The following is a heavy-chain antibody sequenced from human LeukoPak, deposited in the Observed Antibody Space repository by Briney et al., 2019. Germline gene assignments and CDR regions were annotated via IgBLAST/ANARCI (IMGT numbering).Heavy chain of an antibody. CDR1: GGSISSSSYY. V-gene: IGHV4-39*07. D-gene: IGHD6-13*01. J-gene: IGHJ4*02. CDR2: INHSGST. Sequence: SETLSLTCTVSGGSISSSSYYWGWIRQPPGKGLEWIGEINHSGSTNYNPSLKSRVTISVDTSKNQFSLKLSSVTAADTAVYYCARARYIAAAGTFIDYWGQGTLVTVSS. CDR3: ARARYIAAAGTFIDY.